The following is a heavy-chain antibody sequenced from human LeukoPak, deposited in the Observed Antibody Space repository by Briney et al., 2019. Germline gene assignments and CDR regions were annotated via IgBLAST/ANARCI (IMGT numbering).Heavy chain of an antibody. CDR3: AKKDCSGTSCYHLDTNSWFDP. D-gene: IGHD2-2*01. J-gene: IGHJ5*02. CDR1: GFTFSSYA. V-gene: IGHV3-23*01. CDR2: ISGSGGST. Sequence: GGSLRLSCAASGFTFSSYAMSWVRQAPGKGLDWVSAISGSGGSTYYADSVKGRFTISRDNSKSTLYLQMNSLRAEDTAVYYCAKKDCSGTSCYHLDTNSWFDPWGQGTLVTVSS.